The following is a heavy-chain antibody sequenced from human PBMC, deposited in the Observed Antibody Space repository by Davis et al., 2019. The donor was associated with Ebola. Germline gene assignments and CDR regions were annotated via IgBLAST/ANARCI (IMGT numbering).Heavy chain of an antibody. CDR1: GFTFSRYG. V-gene: IGHV3-30*03. CDR3: VRDYNDGIGRFDY. D-gene: IGHD3-16*01. Sequence: PGGSLRLSCEASGFTFSRYGMHWVRQAPGKGLEWVTDIAYDGRYESYAESVKGRFTISRDNSKSTLYLQMNSLRLEDTAVYYCVRDYNDGIGRFDYWGQGTLVTVSS. J-gene: IGHJ4*02. CDR2: IAYDGRYE.